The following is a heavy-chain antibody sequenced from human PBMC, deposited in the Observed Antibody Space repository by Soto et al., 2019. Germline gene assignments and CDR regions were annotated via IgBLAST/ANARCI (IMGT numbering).Heavy chain of an antibody. CDR2: ISPSGTT. V-gene: IGHV4-34*01. CDR1: SGSLSGYY. J-gene: IGHJ4*02. D-gene: IGHD6-13*01. CDR3: ARDRAAVASTFDY. Sequence: PSETLSLTCSLYSGSLSGYYWSWIRQPPGKGLEWIGEISPSGTTNYSPSLKSRVSISVDTSKNQFSLNLTSLTAADTAVYYCARDRAAVASTFDYWGPGTLVTVSS.